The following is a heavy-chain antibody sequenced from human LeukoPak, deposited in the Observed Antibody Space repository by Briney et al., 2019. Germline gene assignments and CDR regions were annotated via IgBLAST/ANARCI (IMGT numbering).Heavy chain of an antibody. D-gene: IGHD3-10*01. CDR2: ISGSGGST. J-gene: IGHJ4*02. V-gene: IGHV3-23*01. Sequence: GGSLRLSCAASGFTFSSYAMSWVRQAPGKGLEWVSAISGSGGSTYYADSVKGRFTISRDNSRNTLYLQMNSLRAEDTAVYYCAKDLSYGWYVDYWGQGTLVTVSS. CDR3: AKDLSYGWYVDY. CDR1: GFTFSSYA.